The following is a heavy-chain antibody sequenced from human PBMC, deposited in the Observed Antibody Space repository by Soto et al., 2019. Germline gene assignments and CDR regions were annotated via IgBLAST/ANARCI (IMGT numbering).Heavy chain of an antibody. Sequence: EVQLVESGGGLVQPGGSLRLSCAASGFTFSSYWMHWVRQAPGKGLVWVSRINSDGSSTSYADSVKGRFTISRDNAKNTLYLQMNSLRAEDTAVYYCARGRGDSSSSGPYWAMDAFDIWGQGTMVTVSS. CDR3: ARGRGDSSSSGPYWAMDAFDI. V-gene: IGHV3-74*01. D-gene: IGHD6-6*01. CDR2: INSDGSST. J-gene: IGHJ3*02. CDR1: GFTFSSYW.